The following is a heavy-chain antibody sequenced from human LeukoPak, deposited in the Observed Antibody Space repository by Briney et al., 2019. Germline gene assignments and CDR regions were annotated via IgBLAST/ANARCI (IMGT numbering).Heavy chain of an antibody. D-gene: IGHD3-22*01. CDR3: AKYAAAGAYDRHSEIDS. Sequence: GGSLRLSCAASGFTFGSYGMHWVRQAPGKGLEWVTFIRSDGSNKYYADSVKGRFTISRDNSKNTLYLQMNSLRPEDTAVYYCAKYAAAGAYDRHSEIDSWGQGTLVTVSS. CDR1: GFTFGSYG. J-gene: IGHJ4*02. V-gene: IGHV3-30*02. CDR2: IRSDGSNK.